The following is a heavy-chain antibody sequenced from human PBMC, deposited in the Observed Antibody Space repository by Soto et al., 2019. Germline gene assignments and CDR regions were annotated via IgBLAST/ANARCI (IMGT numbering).Heavy chain of an antibody. Sequence: EASVKVSCKASGYMFTSYGISWLRQAPGHGLEWMGWINCYNGNKNYAQKFKGRVTMTTDTSTSTAYMELRSLRSDDMAVYYCARDLDFWSGSFDYWGLGTLVTVSS. CDR1: GYMFTSYG. J-gene: IGHJ4*02. CDR2: INCYNGNK. V-gene: IGHV1-18*03. D-gene: IGHD3-3*01. CDR3: ARDLDFWSGSFDY.